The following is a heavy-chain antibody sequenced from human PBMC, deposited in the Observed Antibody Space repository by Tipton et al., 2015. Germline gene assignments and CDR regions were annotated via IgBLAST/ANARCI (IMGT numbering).Heavy chain of an antibody. D-gene: IGHD3-16*01. CDR2: ITNSGGGT. J-gene: IGHJ6*02. Sequence: SLRLSCTASGFTFSSYAMSWVRQAPGKGLEWVSTITNSGGGTYYADSVKGRFTISRDDVHNFLYLQMTNLGPEDTALYFCARDVTLTGGGILDVWGQGTTVTVSS. CDR3: ARDVTLTGGGILDV. V-gene: IGHV3-23*01. CDR1: GFTFSSYA.